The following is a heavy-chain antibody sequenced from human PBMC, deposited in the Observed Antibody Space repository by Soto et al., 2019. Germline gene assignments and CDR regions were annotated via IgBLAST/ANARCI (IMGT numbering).Heavy chain of an antibody. CDR2: ISGSGGST. CDR1: GFTFSSYA. CDR3: ARDTGDYYYYGMDV. J-gene: IGHJ6*02. D-gene: IGHD2-8*02. Sequence: EVQLLESGGGLVQPGGSLRLSCAASGFTFSSYAMSWVRQAPGKGLEWVSAISGSGGSTYYADSVKGRFTIPRDNSKNTLQLLMNRLRAEDTAVYYCARDTGDYYYYGMDVWGQGTTVTVSS. V-gene: IGHV3-23*01.